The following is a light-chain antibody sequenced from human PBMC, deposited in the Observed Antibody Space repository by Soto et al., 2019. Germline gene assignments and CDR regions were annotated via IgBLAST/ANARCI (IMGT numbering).Light chain of an antibody. V-gene: IGKV3D-15*01. CDR3: QQYKNWPPIT. Sequence: EIVLTQSPDTLSLSPGERSTLSCRASQSIANYVAWYHQRPGQAPRLVIYGASNRATDIPARFSGSGSGTEFTLTISSLQSEDFAVYYCQQYKNWPPITFGQGTRLEIK. CDR1: QSIANY. CDR2: GAS. J-gene: IGKJ5*01.